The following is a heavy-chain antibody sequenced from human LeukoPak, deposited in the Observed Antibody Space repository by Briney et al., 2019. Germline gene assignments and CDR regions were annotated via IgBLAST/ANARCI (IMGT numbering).Heavy chain of an antibody. J-gene: IGHJ4*02. CDR2: IYPGDSDT. V-gene: IGHV5-51*01. Sequence: GESLKISCKGSGYSFTSYWIGWVRQVPGKGLEWMGIIYPGDSDTRYSPSFQGQVTISADKSISTAYLQWSSLKASDTAMYYCARLDSWDTAMVTGGFDYWGQGTLVTVSS. CDR3: ARLDSWDTAMVTGGFDY. CDR1: GYSFTSYW. D-gene: IGHD5-18*01.